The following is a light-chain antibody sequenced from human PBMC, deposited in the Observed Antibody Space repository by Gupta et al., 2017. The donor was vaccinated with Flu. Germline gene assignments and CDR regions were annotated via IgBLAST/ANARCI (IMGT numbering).Light chain of an antibody. CDR3: RQGTHWPWT. CDR1: QSLVYSDGNTY. Sequence: DVVMTQSPLSLPVTLGQPASISCRSSQSLVYSDGNTYLNWFLQRPGQSPRRLIYKVSDRDSGVPDRFSGSGSGTDFTLRISRVEAEDVGIYYCRQGTHWPWTFGQGTNVEIK. J-gene: IGKJ1*01. V-gene: IGKV2-30*01. CDR2: KVS.